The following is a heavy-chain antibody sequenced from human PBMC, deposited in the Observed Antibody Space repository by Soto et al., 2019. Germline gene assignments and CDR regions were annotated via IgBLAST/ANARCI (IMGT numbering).Heavy chain of an antibody. J-gene: IGHJ6*02. CDR2: ISYDGSNK. Sequence: GGSLRLSCAASGFTFSSYAMHWVRQAPGKGLEWVAVISYDGSNKYYADSVKGRFTISRDNSKNTLYLQMNSLRAEDTAVYYCARVRGLHTYYYYYGMDVWGQGTTVTVSS. CDR3: ARVRGLHTYYYYYGMDV. D-gene: IGHD2-21*02. CDR1: GFTFSSYA. V-gene: IGHV3-30-3*01.